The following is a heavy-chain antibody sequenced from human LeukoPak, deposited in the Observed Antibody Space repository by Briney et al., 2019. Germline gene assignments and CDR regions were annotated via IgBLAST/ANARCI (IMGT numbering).Heavy chain of an antibody. J-gene: IGHJ5*02. D-gene: IGHD1-14*01. CDR2: INQSGST. Sequence: SETLSLTCGVYGGSFSGYYWTWIRQPPGKGLEWIGEINQSGSTNYNPSLRSRLTIAVDTSKTHFSLELSSVTAADTAVYYCARLTGWFDPWGQGTLVTVSS. CDR3: ARLTGWFDP. CDR1: GGSFSGYY. V-gene: IGHV4-34*01.